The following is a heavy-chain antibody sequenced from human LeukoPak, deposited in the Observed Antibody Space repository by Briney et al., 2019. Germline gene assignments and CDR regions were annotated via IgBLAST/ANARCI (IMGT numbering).Heavy chain of an antibody. CDR1: GYTLTELS. CDR3: ATLPHYYDSSGAFDY. V-gene: IGHV1-24*01. J-gene: IGHJ4*02. CDR2: FDPEDGET. D-gene: IGHD3-22*01. Sequence: ASVKVSCKVSGYTLTELSMHWVRQAPAKGLEWMGGFDPEDGETIYAQKFQGRVTMTEDTSTDTAYMELSSLRSEDAAVYYCATLPHYYDSSGAFDYWGQGTLVTVSS.